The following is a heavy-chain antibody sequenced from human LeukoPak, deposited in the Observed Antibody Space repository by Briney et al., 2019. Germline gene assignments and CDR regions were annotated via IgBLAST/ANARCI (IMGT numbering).Heavy chain of an antibody. CDR2: IYHTGST. CDR1: GGSVSDYY. V-gene: IGHV4-59*08. J-gene: IGHJ6*03. CDR3: ARKRGDYGELDFNYYYYMDV. D-gene: IGHD4-17*01. Sequence: PSETLSLTCTISGGSVSDYYWSWIRQSPGKGLEWIGYIYHTGSTSYSPSLKSRVTISADTSQNQFSLKLSSVTAADTAVYYCARKRGDYGELDFNYYYYMDVWGKGTTVTVSS.